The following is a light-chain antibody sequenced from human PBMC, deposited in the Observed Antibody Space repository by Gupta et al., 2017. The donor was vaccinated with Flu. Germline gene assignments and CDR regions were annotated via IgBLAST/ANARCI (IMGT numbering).Light chain of an antibody. J-gene: IGKJ2*01. CDR2: GAS. V-gene: IGKV3-15*01. CDR1: QSLGGN. Sequence: GKSAPIFCRACQSLGGNVAYYQQRAGPPPRLVMYGASLRATGVPARFSGRGSGTEFTLTISRLESDDFAIYYCQQYNNCPLFGQGTKLEI. CDR3: QQYNNCPL.